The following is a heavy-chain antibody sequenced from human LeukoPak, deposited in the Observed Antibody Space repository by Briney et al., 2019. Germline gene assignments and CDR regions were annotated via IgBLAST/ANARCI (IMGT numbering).Heavy chain of an antibody. J-gene: IGHJ6*03. Sequence: PGGSLRLSCAASGFTFSSYAMSWVRQAPGKGLEWVSAISGSGGSTYYADSVKGRFTISRDNSKNTLYLQMNSLRAEDTAVYYCAKLRKYYDSSGYRSWYMDVWGKGTTVTVSS. CDR2: ISGSGGST. CDR1: GFTFSSYA. V-gene: IGHV3-23*01. CDR3: AKLRKYYDSSGYRSWYMDV. D-gene: IGHD3-22*01.